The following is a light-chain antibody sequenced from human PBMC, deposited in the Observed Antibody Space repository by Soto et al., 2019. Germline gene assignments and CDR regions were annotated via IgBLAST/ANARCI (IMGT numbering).Light chain of an antibody. V-gene: IGKV2-30*02. CDR3: MQGTHWPWT. CDR1: QSLMHSDGNTS. Sequence: DVVMTQSPLSLPVTLGQPASISCRSSQSLMHSDGNTSLNWFQQRPGQSPRRLIYEVSDRDSGVPDRFSGSGSGTDFTLKISRVEAEDVGVYYCMQGTHWPWTFGQGTEVEIK. CDR2: EVS. J-gene: IGKJ1*01.